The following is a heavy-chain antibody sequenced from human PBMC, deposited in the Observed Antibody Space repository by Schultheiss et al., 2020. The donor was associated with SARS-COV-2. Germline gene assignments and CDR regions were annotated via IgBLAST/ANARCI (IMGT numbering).Heavy chain of an antibody. Sequence: GGSLRLSCAASGFTFSSYAMSWVRQAPGKGLEWVSAISGSGGSTYYADSVKGRFTISRDNAKNSLYLQMNSLRAEDTAVYYCARQDTNDYVWGSYRYYWGQGTLVTVSS. J-gene: IGHJ4*02. CDR1: GFTFSSYA. D-gene: IGHD3-16*02. CDR3: ARQDTNDYVWGSYRYY. V-gene: IGHV3-23*01. CDR2: ISGSGGST.